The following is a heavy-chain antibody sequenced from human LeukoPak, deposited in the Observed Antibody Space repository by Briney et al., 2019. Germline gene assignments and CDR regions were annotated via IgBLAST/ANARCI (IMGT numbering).Heavy chain of an antibody. J-gene: IGHJ4*02. CDR2: IKSKTDGGTT. CDR3: AKDEGRDYFDS. Sequence: PGGSLRLSCAASGFTFSDYYMSWVRQAPGKGLEWVGRIKSKTDGGTTDYAAPVKGRFTISRDNSRNTLYLQMNSLRAEDTAVYYCAKDEGRDYFDSWGQGTLVTVSS. CDR1: GFTFSDYY. V-gene: IGHV3-15*01.